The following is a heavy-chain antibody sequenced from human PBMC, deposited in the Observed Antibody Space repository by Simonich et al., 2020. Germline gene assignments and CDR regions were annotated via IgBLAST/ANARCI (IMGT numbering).Heavy chain of an antibody. Sequence: EVQLVESGGGLVQPGGSLRLSCAASGFTFSSYWMHWVRQAPGKGLGWVSRINSEGSRTSSADSVKGRFTISRDNAKNTLYLQMNSLRAEDTAVYYCARDYSNYDAFDIWGQGTMVTVSS. CDR3: ARDYSNYDAFDI. V-gene: IGHV3-74*01. CDR2: INSEGSRT. D-gene: IGHD4-4*01. J-gene: IGHJ3*02. CDR1: GFTFSSYW.